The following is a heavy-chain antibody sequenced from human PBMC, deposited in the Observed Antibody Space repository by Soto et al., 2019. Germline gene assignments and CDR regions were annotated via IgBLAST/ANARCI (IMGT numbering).Heavy chain of an antibody. CDR1: GGSFSGYY. D-gene: IGHD2-15*01. CDR2: INHSGST. J-gene: IGHJ6*02. CDR3: ARGAAGNYYYVGIDV. V-gene: IGHV4-34*01. Sequence: SETLSLTCALYGGSFSGYYWSWIRQPPGKGLEWIGEINHSGSTNYNPSLKSRVTISVDTSKNQFSLKLSSVTDADTAVYYCARGAAGNYYYVGIDVGGQGSTVAVSS.